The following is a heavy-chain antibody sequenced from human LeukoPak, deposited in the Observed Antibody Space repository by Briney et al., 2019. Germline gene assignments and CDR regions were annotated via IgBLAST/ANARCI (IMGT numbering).Heavy chain of an antibody. CDR1: GFTFDDYG. D-gene: IGHD3-10*02. CDR3: AELGITMIGGV. Sequence: GGSLRLSCAASGFTFDDYGMSWVRHAPGKGLEWVSYISSSGSTIYYADSVKGRFTISRDNAKNSLYLQMNSLRAEDTAVYYCAELGITMIGGVWGKGTTVTISS. V-gene: IGHV3-48*03. CDR2: ISSSGSTI. J-gene: IGHJ6*04.